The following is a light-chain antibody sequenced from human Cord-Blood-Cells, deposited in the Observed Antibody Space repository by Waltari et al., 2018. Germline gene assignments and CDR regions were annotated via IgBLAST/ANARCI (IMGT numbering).Light chain of an antibody. J-gene: IGKJ4*01. V-gene: IGKV2-28*01. Sequence: DIVMTQSTLSLPVTPGEPASISCRSSQSLLHSNGYNYLDWYLQKPGQSPHRLIFLGSNRASGVPDRFSGSGSGTDFKLKISRVEAEDVGVYYCMQALQTPLTFGGGTKVEIK. CDR3: MQALQTPLT. CDR2: LGS. CDR1: QSLLHSNGYNY.